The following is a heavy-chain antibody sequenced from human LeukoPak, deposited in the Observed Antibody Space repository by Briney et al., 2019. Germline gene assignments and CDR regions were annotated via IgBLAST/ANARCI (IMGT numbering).Heavy chain of an antibody. CDR2: VKSKADDGTT. J-gene: IGHJ3*02. V-gene: IGHV3-15*01. CDR3: ATEGGSGSYYGDDAFDM. CDR1: GFSFTNTW. D-gene: IGHD3-10*01. Sequence: PGGSLRLSCEASGFSFTNTWMRWVRRAPGKGLEWVGCVKSKADDGTTDYAAPVQGRFTISRDDSKNTLSLQMNSLKTEDTAVYYCATEGGSGSYYGDDAFDMWGQGTMVTVSS.